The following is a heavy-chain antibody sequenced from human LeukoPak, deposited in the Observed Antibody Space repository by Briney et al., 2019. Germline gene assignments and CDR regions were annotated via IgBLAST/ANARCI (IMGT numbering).Heavy chain of an antibody. Sequence: SSETLSLTCTVSGGSIISSDYHWGWVRQPPGKGLEWIGTISYSGNTDYNPSLRSRVTISVDTSNNQFSLRLGSVTAADTAVYHCARHCCSGPAKCVFDIWGQGTMVTVSS. V-gene: IGHV4-39*01. D-gene: IGHD2-15*01. J-gene: IGHJ3*02. CDR3: ARHCCSGPAKCVFDI. CDR1: GGSIISSDYH. CDR2: ISYSGNT.